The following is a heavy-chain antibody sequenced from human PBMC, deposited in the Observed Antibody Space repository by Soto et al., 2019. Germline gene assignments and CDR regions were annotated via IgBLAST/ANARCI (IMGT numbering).Heavy chain of an antibody. J-gene: IGHJ4*02. V-gene: IGHV4-31*03. D-gene: IGHD3-16*01. Sequence: SETLSLTCTVSGVSISRGVYYWSWIRQHPGEGLEWIGYIFYSGNTYYSPSLKSRVTISLDTSKNQFSLKLSSVTAADTAVYYCARVGWSHSSYYFESWGQGSMVT. CDR1: GVSISRGVYY. CDR2: IFYSGNT. CDR3: ARVGWSHSSYYFES.